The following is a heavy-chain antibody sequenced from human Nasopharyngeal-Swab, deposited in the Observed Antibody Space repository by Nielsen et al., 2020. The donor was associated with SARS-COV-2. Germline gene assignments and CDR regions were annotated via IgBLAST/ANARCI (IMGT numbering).Heavy chain of an antibody. D-gene: IGHD3-9*01. J-gene: IGHJ4*02. CDR3: ARDRALRYFEGLDY. CDR1: GFTFSSYS. CDR2: ISSSSSYI. V-gene: IGHV3-21*01. Sequence: GESMKIYCEASGFTFSSYSMNWVRQAPGKGLEWVSSISSSSSYIYYADSVKGRFTISRDNAKNSLYLQMNSLRAEDTAVYYCARDRALRYFEGLDYWGQGTLVTVSS.